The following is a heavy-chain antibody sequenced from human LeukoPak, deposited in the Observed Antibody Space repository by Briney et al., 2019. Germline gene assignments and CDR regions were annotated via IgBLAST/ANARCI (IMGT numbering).Heavy chain of an antibody. J-gene: IGHJ4*02. CDR1: VFIFTDYP. D-gene: IGHD3-9*01. CDR3: ATYQRYAIDY. Sequence: GGSLRLSCATSVFIFTDYPMNCVRQAPGKGLEWISNIRTTAEGAKYAYYADSVKGRVTISRDDGKNTLYLHMNSLRDDDTGVYYCATYQRYAIDYWGQGILVTVSS. V-gene: IGHV3-48*02. CDR2: IRTTAEGAKYA.